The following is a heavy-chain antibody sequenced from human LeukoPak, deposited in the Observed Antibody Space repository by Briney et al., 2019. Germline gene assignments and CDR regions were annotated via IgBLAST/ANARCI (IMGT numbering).Heavy chain of an antibody. D-gene: IGHD1-26*01. CDR3: ARFSIVGAPPT. CDR2: INHSGST. CDR1: GGSFSGYY. Sequence: PSETLSLTCAVYGGSFSGYYWNWIRQPPGKGLEWIGEINHSGSTNYNPSLRSRVTMSVDTSKNQFSLKLSSVTAADTAVYYCARFSIVGAPPTWGQGTLVTVSS. J-gene: IGHJ5*02. V-gene: IGHV4-34*01.